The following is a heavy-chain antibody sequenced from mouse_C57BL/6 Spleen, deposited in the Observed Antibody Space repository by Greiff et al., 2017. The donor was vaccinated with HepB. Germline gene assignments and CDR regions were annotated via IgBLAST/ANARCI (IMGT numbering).Heavy chain of an antibody. D-gene: IGHD1-1*01. CDR1: GFTFSSYA. CDR2: ISSGGDYT. Sequence: EVKVEESGAGLVKPGGSLKLSCEASGFTFSSYAMSWVRQTPEKSLEWVAYISSGGDYTYYTETVKGRFTISRDNARNTPYLQRSSLKSEDTAVYYCTGDDSSCWCFDDWGTGTTVTVSS. J-gene: IGHJ1*03. V-gene: IGHV5-9-1*02. CDR3: TGDDSSCWCFDD.